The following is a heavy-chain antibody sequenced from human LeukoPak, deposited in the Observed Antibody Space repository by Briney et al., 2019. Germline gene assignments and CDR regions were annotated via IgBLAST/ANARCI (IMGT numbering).Heavy chain of an antibody. CDR3: ARQVGTYYYYYGMDV. J-gene: IGHJ6*02. CDR1: GGSISSYY. V-gene: IGHV4-59*08. Sequence: SETLSLTCTVSGGSISSYYWSWIRQPPGKGLEWIGYVYYSGSTNYNPSLKSRVTISVRTSKNQFSLKLSSVTAADTAVYYCARQVGTYYYYYGMDVWGQGTTVTVSS. CDR2: VYYSGST. D-gene: IGHD1-14*01.